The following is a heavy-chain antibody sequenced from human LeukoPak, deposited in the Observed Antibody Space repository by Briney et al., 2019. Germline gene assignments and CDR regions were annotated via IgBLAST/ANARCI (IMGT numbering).Heavy chain of an antibody. CDR3: ARQGWFGEIYYYYYMDV. CDR2: INHSGST. V-gene: IGHV4-39*01. D-gene: IGHD3-10*01. Sequence: SETLSLTCTVFGASISGSRYYWGWIRQPPGKGLEWIGEINHSGSTNYNPSLKSRVTISVDTSKNQFSLKLSSVTAADTAVYYYARQGWFGEIYYYYYMDVWGKGTTVTISS. CDR1: GASISGSRYY. J-gene: IGHJ6*03.